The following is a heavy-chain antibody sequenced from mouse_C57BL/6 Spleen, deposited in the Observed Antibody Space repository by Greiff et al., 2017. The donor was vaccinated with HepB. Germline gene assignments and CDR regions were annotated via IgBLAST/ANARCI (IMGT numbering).Heavy chain of an antibody. D-gene: IGHD1-1*01. CDR3: ARGENHYYGSTPDY. V-gene: IGHV1-54*01. Sequence: QVQLQQSGAELVRPGTSVKVSCKASGYAFTNYLIEWVKQRPGQGLEWIGVINPGSGGTNYNEKFKGKATLTADKSSSTAYMQLSSLTSEDSAVYFCARGENHYYGSTPDYWGQGTTLTVSS. CDR1: GYAFTNYL. CDR2: INPGSGGT. J-gene: IGHJ2*01.